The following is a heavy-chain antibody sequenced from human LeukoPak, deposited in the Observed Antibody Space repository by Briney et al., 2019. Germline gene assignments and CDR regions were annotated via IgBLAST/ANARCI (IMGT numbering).Heavy chain of an antibody. J-gene: IGHJ6*03. D-gene: IGHD6-19*01. CDR2: ISSSRSTI. V-gene: IGHV3-11*01. Sequence: GGSLRLSCAASGFTFSDYYMSWIRQAPGKGLEWISYISSSRSTIYYADSVKGRFTISRDNANNLLYLQMNSLKAEDTAVYYCARDREITVAGNVIYLYYYMDVWGKGTTVTVSS. CDR3: ARDREITVAGNVIYLYYYMDV. CDR1: GFTFSDYY.